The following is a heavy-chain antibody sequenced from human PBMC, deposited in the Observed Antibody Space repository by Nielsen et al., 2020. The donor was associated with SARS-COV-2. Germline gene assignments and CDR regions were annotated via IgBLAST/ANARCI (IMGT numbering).Heavy chain of an antibody. CDR3: ARGLTYGSMPDY. J-gene: IGHJ4*02. CDR1: GYTFTSYG. Sequence: ASVKVSCKASGYTFTSYGISWVRQAPGQGLEWMGWMNPNSGNTGYAQKFQGRVAMTRYTSISTAYMELSSLRSEDTAVYYCARGLTYGSMPDYWGQGTLVTVSS. CDR2: MNPNSGNT. V-gene: IGHV1-8*02. D-gene: IGHD2/OR15-2a*01.